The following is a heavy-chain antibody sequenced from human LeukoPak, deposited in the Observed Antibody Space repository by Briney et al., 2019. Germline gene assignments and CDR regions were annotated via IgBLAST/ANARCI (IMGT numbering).Heavy chain of an antibody. CDR2: IYGGGNT. Sequence: GGSLGLSCAASGFTVSSNYMTWVRQAPGKGLEWVSVIYGGGNTYYADSVKGRFTISRDNSKNTLCLQMNSLRAEDTAVYFCARGVYKSGSYYYPMDVWGQGTTVTVSS. CDR1: GFTVSSNY. V-gene: IGHV3-66*01. D-gene: IGHD1-26*01. CDR3: ARGVYKSGSYYYPMDV. J-gene: IGHJ6*02.